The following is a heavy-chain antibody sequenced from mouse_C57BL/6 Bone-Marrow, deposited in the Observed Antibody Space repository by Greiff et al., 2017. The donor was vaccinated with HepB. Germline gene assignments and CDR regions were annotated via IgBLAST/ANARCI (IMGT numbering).Heavy chain of an antibody. D-gene: IGHD1-1*01. CDR3: ARWTTTVVAKGAMDY. CDR2: INPNNGGT. Sequence: VQLKQSGPELVKPGASVKMSCKASGYTFTDYNMHWVKQSHGKSLEWIGYINPNNGGTSYNQKFKGKATLTVNKSSSTAYMELRSLTSEDSAVYYCARWTTTVVAKGAMDYWGQGTSVTVSS. CDR1: GYTFTDYN. V-gene: IGHV1-22*01. J-gene: IGHJ4*01.